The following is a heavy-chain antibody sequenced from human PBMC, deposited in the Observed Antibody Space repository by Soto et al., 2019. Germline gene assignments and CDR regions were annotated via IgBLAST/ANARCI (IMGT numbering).Heavy chain of an antibody. CDR3: ARQRLWGTSGYYYFEN. J-gene: IGHJ4*02. CDR2: IYPGDSDT. Sequence: PGESLKISCKGSGHIFSNYWIGWVRQMPGKGLEWMGIIYPGDSDTRYSPSFQGQVTITVDKSINTAYLQWSRLKASDTAIYYCARQRLWGTSGYYYFENWGQVTLVTVSS. D-gene: IGHD3-22*01. V-gene: IGHV5-51*01. CDR1: GHIFSNYW.